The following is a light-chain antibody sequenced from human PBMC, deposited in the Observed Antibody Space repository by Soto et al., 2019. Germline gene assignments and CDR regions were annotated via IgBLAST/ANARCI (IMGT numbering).Light chain of an antibody. J-gene: IGLJ2*01. CDR2: EVS. V-gene: IGLV2-8*01. CDR3: SSYAASNNLGV. Sequence: QSALTQPPSASGSPGQSVTISCIGTSSDVGGYNYVSWYQQHPGKAPKLMIYEVSKRPTWVPDRFSGSKSGNTASLDVYGLQAEYEADYYCSSYAASNNLGVYGGGTKLTVL. CDR1: SSDVGGYNY.